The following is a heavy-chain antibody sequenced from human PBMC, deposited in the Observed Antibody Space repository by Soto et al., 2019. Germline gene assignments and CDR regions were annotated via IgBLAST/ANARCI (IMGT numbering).Heavy chain of an antibody. CDR1: GFTFSSYA. D-gene: IGHD2-8*01. V-gene: IGHV3-30-3*01. J-gene: IGHJ4*02. CDR2: ISYDGSNK. CDR3: ARALMVYATESFDY. Sequence: QVQLVESGGGVVQPGRSLRLSCAASGFTFSSYAMHWVRQAPGKGLEWVAVISYDGSNKYYADSVKGRFTISRDNSKNTLYLQMNSLRAEDTAVYYCARALMVYATESFDYWGQGTLVTVSS.